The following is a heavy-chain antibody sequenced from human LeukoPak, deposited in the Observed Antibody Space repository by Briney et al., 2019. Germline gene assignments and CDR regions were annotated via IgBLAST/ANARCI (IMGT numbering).Heavy chain of an antibody. CDR3: ATPVRQWLNPFDY. CDR1: GYTLTELS. V-gene: IGHV1-24*01. J-gene: IGHJ4*02. D-gene: IGHD6-19*01. Sequence: ASVKVSCKVCGYTLTELSMHWVRQGPGKGLEWMGGFDPEDGETIYAQKFQGRVTMTEYTSTDTAYMEMSSLRSEDTAVYYCATPVRQWLNPFDYWGQGTLVTVSS. CDR2: FDPEDGET.